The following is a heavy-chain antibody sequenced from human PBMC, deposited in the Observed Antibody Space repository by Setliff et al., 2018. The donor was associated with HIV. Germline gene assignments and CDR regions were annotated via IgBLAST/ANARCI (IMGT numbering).Heavy chain of an antibody. CDR1: GGSVSTSSYS. CDR2: IYHTGKT. V-gene: IGHV4-39*01. Sequence: SETVSLTCTVSGGSVSTSSYSWGWIRQPPEKGLEWIGTIYHTGKTYYNSSLNSRVTIAVDTSKDQFSLNLSTVTAADTAVYYCGRVAGYCAPSRCYGYNAFDIWGPGTMVTVSS. CDR3: GRVAGYCAPSRCYGYNAFDI. J-gene: IGHJ3*02. D-gene: IGHD2-15*01.